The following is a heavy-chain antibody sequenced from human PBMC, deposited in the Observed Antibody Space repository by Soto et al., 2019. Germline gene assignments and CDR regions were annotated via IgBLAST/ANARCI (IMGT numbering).Heavy chain of an antibody. CDR1: GYSFTSYW. V-gene: IGHV5-51*01. D-gene: IGHD3-10*01. Sequence: GESLKISCKGSGYSFTSYWIGWVRQMPGKGLEWMGIIYPGDSDTRYSPSFQGQVTISADKSISTAYLQWSSLKASDTAMYYCARRYYGSGSYDTDLDYWGQGTLVTVSS. CDR3: ARRYYGSGSYDTDLDY. CDR2: IYPGDSDT. J-gene: IGHJ4*02.